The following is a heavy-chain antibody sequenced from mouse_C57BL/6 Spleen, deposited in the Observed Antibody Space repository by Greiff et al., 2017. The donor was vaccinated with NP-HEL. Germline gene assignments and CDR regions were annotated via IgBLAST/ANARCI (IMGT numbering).Heavy chain of an antibody. Sequence: EVQLQQSGAELVRPGASVKLSCTASGFNIKDDYMHWVKQRPEQGLEWIGWIDPENGDTEYASKFQGKATITADTSSNTAYLQLSSLTSEDTAFYYCSYDYEAYWGQGTLVTVSA. CDR3: SYDYEAY. D-gene: IGHD2-4*01. J-gene: IGHJ3*01. CDR1: GFNIKDDY. V-gene: IGHV14-4*01. CDR2: IDPENGDT.